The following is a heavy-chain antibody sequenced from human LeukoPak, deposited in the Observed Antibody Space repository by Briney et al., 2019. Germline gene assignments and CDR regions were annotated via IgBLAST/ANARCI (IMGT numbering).Heavy chain of an antibody. D-gene: IGHD4-17*01. J-gene: IGHJ4*02. CDR3: VRDVYGDPFDY. CDR1: GGSISSYY. V-gene: IGHV4-59*01. CDR2: IHSTEST. Sequence: SHTLSLTCTVSGGSISSYYWSWIRQPPGKGLEWIGYIHSTESTIYNPSLKSRVTISVDTSKHQFSLRLSSVTAAYTAVYYCVRDVYGDPFDYWGQGTLVTVSS.